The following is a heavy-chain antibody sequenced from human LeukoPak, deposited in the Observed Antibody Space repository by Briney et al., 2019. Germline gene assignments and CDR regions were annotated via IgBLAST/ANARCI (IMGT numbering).Heavy chain of an antibody. CDR3: AKDESTGGCATGYFYGMGV. V-gene: IGHV3-9*01. Sequence: GGSLRLSCAASGFTFSSYSMNWVRQAPGKGLEWVSGISWSGTTTGYADSVKGRFTISRDSAKNSLYLQMDSLRVEDTALYYCAKDESTGGCATGYFYGMGVWGQGTTVTASS. CDR2: ISWSGTTT. J-gene: IGHJ6*02. D-gene: IGHD1-1*01. CDR1: GFTFSSYS.